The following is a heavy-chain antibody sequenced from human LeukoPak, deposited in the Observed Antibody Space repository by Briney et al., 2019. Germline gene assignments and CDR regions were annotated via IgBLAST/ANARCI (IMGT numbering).Heavy chain of an antibody. CDR3: ARWGLMTPLPYDYYCYGMDV. CDR1: GFTFSSYE. J-gene: IGHJ6*02. CDR2: ISSSGSTI. D-gene: IGHD2-8*01. Sequence: PGGSLRLSCAASGFTFSSYEMSWVRQAPGKGLEWVSYISSSGSTIYYADSVEGRFTISRDNAKNSLYLQMNSLSADDTADYSCARWGLMTPLPYDYYCYGMDVWGQGTTVTVSS. V-gene: IGHV3-48*03.